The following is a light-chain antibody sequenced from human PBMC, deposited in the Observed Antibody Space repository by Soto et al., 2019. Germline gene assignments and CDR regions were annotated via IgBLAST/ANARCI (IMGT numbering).Light chain of an antibody. V-gene: IGLV1-40*01. CDR1: SSNIGAGYD. CDR2: GNS. Sequence: QSVLTQPPSVSGAPGQSVTISCTGSSSNIGAGYDVHWYQQLPGTAPKLLIYGNSNRPSGVPDRFYGSKSGTSASLAITGLQAEDEADYYCQSYDSSLGGEGYFVGTGPKRTVL. CDR3: QSYDSSLGGEGYF. J-gene: IGLJ1*01.